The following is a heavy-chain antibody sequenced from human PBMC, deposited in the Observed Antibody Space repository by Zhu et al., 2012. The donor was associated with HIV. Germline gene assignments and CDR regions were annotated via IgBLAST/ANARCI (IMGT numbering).Heavy chain of an antibody. CDR2: IYYTGSS. CDR3: ARPDLWFGDFDY. J-gene: IGHJ4*01. D-gene: IGHD3-10*01. Sequence: QVQLQESGPGLMKPSETLSLTCTVSGDSISNYYWSWIRQPPGKGLEWIGSIYYTGSSYYKPSLESRATISIDTSNNQFSLKLSSVTAADTAVYYCARPDLWFGDFDYWG. V-gene: IGHV4-59*12. CDR1: GDSISNYY.